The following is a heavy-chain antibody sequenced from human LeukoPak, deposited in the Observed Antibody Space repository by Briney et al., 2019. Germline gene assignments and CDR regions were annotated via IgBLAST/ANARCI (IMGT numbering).Heavy chain of an antibody. V-gene: IGHV1-46*01. CDR2: INPSGGST. CDR3: ARVRAYYYDSSGSPLYYFDY. CDR1: GYTFTSYY. D-gene: IGHD3-22*01. Sequence: ASVKVSCKASGYTFTSYYMHWVRQAPGQGLEWMGIINPSGGSTSYAQKLQGRVTMTTDTSTSTAYMELRSLRSDDTAVYYCARVRAYYYDSSGSPLYYFDYWGQGTLVTVSS. J-gene: IGHJ4*02.